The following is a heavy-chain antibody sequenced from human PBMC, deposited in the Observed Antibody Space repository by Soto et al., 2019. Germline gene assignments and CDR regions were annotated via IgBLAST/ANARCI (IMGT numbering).Heavy chain of an antibody. D-gene: IGHD6-13*01. CDR1: GFTFSSCA. V-gene: IGHV3-23*01. Sequence: GSLRLSCAASGFTFSSCAMSWVRQAPGKGLEWVSAISGSGGSTYYADSVKGRFTISRDNSKNTLYPQMNSLRAEDTAVYYCAKTWGLRISSSSYYFDYWGQGT. CDR2: ISGSGGST. CDR3: AKTWGLRISSSSYYFDY. J-gene: IGHJ4*02.